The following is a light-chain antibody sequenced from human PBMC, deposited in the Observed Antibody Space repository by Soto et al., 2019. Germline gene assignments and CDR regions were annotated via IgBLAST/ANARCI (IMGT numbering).Light chain of an antibody. V-gene: IGLV1-40*01. CDR3: QSYDSSLSGFDVV. J-gene: IGLJ2*01. Sequence: QAVVTQPPSVSGAPGQRVTISCTGSSSNIGAGYDVHWYQQLPGTAPKLLIYGNSNRPSGVPDRFSGSKSGTSASLAITRLQAEDEADYYCQSYDSSLSGFDVVFGGGTQLTVL. CDR1: SSNIGAGYD. CDR2: GNS.